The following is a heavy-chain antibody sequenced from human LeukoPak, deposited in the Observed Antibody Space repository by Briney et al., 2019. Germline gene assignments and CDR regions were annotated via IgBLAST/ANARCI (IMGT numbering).Heavy chain of an antibody. D-gene: IGHD1-26*01. V-gene: IGHV3-21*04. J-gene: IGHJ4*02. CDR3: ARDSLVGSTTPVFDY. CDR1: RFTFSTYS. CDR2: TDSTSTYI. Sequence: GGSLRLSCAASRFTFSTYSMNWVRQAPGKGLEWVSSTDSTSTYIYYADSVKGRFTISRDNAKSSLYLQMDSLRAEDTAVYYCARDSLVGSTTPVFDYWGQGTLVTVSS.